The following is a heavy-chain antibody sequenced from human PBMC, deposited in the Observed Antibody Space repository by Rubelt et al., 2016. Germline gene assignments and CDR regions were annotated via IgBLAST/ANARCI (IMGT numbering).Heavy chain of an antibody. CDR1: GFTFSDHY. Sequence: QVVENGGGLVQPGGSLRLSCAASGFTFSDHYMGWVRQAPGKGLEWVGRTRNKANSYTTEYAASVKGRFTISRDDSKNSMYLQMNSLKTEDTAVYYWARVKGRLFGSGRYAGLDYWGQGTLVTVSS. J-gene: IGHJ4*02. CDR2: TRNKANSYTT. D-gene: IGHD3-10*01. CDR3: ARVKGRLFGSGRYAGLDY. V-gene: IGHV3-72*01.